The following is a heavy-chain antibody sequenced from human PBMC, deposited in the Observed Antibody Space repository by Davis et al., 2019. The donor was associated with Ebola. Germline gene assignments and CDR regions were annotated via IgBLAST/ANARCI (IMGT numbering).Heavy chain of an antibody. CDR2: LWHDGINE. V-gene: IGHV3-33*01. Sequence: PGGSLRLSCAASGFRLISYGMHWVRQAPGKGLEWVAVLWHDGINEYYGESVKGRFTVSRDTSKNTVYLQMNNLGAEDTAVYYCTGAISYGWFDPWGQGTLVTVSS. D-gene: IGHD4-17*01. J-gene: IGHJ5*02. CDR3: TGAISYGWFDP. CDR1: GFRLISYG.